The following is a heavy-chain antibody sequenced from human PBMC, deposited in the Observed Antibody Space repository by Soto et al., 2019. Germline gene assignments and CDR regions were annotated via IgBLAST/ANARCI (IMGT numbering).Heavy chain of an antibody. Sequence: EAQLVESGGGLVQPGGSLRLSCAASGFTFSSSWMSWVRQAPGKRLEWVADINHVGSEILYVDSVKGRFTVSRDNTKNSVYLQMNSLRVEDTALYYCARDPAWGSLDYWGPGTLVTVSS. CDR1: GFTFSSSW. D-gene: IGHD7-27*01. J-gene: IGHJ4*02. CDR3: ARDPAWGSLDY. V-gene: IGHV3-7*01. CDR2: INHVGSEI.